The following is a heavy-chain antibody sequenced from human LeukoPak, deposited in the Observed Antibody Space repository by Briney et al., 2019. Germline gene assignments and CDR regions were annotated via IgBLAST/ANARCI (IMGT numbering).Heavy chain of an antibody. V-gene: IGHV1-46*01. CDR2: INPSGGST. CDR3: ARDQVVPAATAYYYGMDV. J-gene: IGHJ6*02. Sequence: ASVKVSCRASRGTFSSYAISWVRQAPGQGLEWMGIINPSGGSTSYAQKFQGRVTMTRDTSTSTVYMELSRLRSDDTAVYYCARDQVVPAATAYYYGMDVWGQGTTVTFSS. D-gene: IGHD2-2*01. CDR1: RGTFSSYA.